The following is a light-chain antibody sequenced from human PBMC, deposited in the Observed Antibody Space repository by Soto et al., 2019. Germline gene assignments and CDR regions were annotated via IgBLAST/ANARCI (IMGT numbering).Light chain of an antibody. CDR2: EDS. Sequence: QSALTQPASVSGAPGQSVTISCTGTSSDIGAFNYKLVSWYQQPPGKTPKLMIFEDSYRPAGVSNRFSGSRSGTTASLAISGLRAEDEAEYYCNSYAVGLPPVVVGGGTKLTVL. V-gene: IGLV2-14*01. J-gene: IGLJ2*01. CDR3: NSYAVGLPPVV. CDR1: SSDIGAFNY.